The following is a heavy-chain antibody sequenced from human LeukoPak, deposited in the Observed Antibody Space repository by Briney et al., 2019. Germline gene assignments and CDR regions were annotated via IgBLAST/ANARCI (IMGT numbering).Heavy chain of an antibody. CDR2: VNPNSGGT. Sequence: ASVKVSCKASGYTFTGYYIHWVRQAPGQGLEWMGWVNPNSGGTNYAQRFQGRVTMTRDTSITTAYMELSRLRSDDTAVYYCARDSNYWYFDLWGRGTLVTVSS. CDR1: GYTFTGYY. V-gene: IGHV1-2*02. D-gene: IGHD4-11*01. CDR3: ARDSNYWYFDL. J-gene: IGHJ2*01.